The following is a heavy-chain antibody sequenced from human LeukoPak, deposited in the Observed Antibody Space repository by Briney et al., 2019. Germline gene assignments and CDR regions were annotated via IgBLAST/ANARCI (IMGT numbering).Heavy chain of an antibody. Sequence: GGSLRLSCAASGFTFSNYEMNWVRQAPGKGLEWVSYISGSGSAIYYADSVKGRFTISRDNAKNSLYLQMNSLRAEDTAVYYCARDRHRYSYDTGGYPPYWGQGTLVTVSS. J-gene: IGHJ4*02. V-gene: IGHV3-48*03. D-gene: IGHD3-22*01. CDR3: ARDRHRYSYDTGGYPPY. CDR2: ISGSGSAI. CDR1: GFTFSNYE.